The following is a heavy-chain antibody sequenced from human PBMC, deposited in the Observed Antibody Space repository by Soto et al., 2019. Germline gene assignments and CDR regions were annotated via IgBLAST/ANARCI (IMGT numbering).Heavy chain of an antibody. J-gene: IGHJ6*02. CDR1: EFTVSRKC. CDR3: ARDPIAGGYYYYYGMDV. CDR2: IYGDGST. V-gene: IGHV3-53*01. Sequence: EVQLVESGGGLIQPGGSLRLSCAASEFTVSRKCMSWVRQAPGKGLEWVSLIYGDGSTYYADSVKGRLTISRDTSKNTLYLDMNSLRADDTAVSYCARDPIAGGYYYYYGMDVWGQGTTVTVSS. D-gene: IGHD6-13*01.